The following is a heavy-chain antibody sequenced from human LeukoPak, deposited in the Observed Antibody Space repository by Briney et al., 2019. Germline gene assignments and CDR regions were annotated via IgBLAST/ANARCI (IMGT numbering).Heavy chain of an antibody. CDR3: AKDPDGQFSAFDI. Sequence: GGSLRLSCAASGFTFSSYAMSWVRQAPGKGLEWVSAISGSGGSTYYADSVKGRFTISRDNSKNALYLQMNSLRAEDTAVYYCAKDPDGQFSAFDIWGQGTMVTVSS. V-gene: IGHV3-23*01. CDR1: GFTFSSYA. D-gene: IGHD6-19*01. CDR2: ISGSGGST. J-gene: IGHJ3*02.